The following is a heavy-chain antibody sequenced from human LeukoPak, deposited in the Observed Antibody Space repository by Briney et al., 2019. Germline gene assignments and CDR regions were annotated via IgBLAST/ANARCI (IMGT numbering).Heavy chain of an antibody. CDR2: IYTSGST. V-gene: IGHV4-4*07. D-gene: IGHD6-19*01. CDR1: GGSISSYY. Sequence: SETLSLTCSVSGGSISSYYWSWIRQPAGKGLEWTGRIYTSGSTNYNPSLKSRVTMSVDTSKNQFSLKLSSVTAADTAVYYCARLHPGIAVAGYPDYWGQGTLVTVSS. J-gene: IGHJ4*02. CDR3: ARLHPGIAVAGYPDY.